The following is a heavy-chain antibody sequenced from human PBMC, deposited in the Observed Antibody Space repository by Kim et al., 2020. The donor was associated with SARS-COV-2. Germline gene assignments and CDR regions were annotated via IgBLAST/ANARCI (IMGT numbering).Heavy chain of an antibody. J-gene: IGHJ1*01. V-gene: IGHV3-23*01. CDR3: AKRPRPGIYCSSTSCPEYFQH. D-gene: IGHD2-2*01. CDR2: ISGSGGST. Sequence: GGSLRLSCAASGFTFSSYAMSWVRQAPGKGLEWVSAISGSGGSTYYADSVKGRFTISRDNSKNTLYLQMNSLRAEDTAVYYCAKRPRPGIYCSSTSCPEYFQHWGQGTLVTVSS. CDR1: GFTFSSYA.